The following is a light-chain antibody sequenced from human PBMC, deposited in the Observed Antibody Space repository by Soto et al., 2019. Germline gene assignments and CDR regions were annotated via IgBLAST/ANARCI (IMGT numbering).Light chain of an antibody. J-gene: IGKJ1*01. V-gene: IGKV1-39*01. Sequence: DIQITPSPSSLSASVEDRVIITCLASQSISNHLNWYQQKPGKAPKLLIFAASSLQSGVPSRFSGSRSGPDFTLTIRSLKTEDFATYYCQQSYSSPPTVGQGTKGDIK. CDR2: AAS. CDR3: QQSYSSPPT. CDR1: QSISNH.